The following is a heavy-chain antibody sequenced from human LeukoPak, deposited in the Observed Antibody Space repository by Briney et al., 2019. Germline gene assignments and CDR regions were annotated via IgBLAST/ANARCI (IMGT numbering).Heavy chain of an antibody. CDR1: GYTFTSYG. CDR2: ISAYNGNT. CDR3: AREPTRYYDNDAFDI. V-gene: IGHV1-18*01. J-gene: IGHJ3*02. D-gene: IGHD3-22*01. Sequence: ASVKVSCKASGYTFTSYGISWVRQAPGQGLEWMGWISAYNGNTNYAQKLQGRVTMTTDTSTSTAYMELRSLRSDDTAVYCCAREPTRYYDNDAFDIWGQGTMVTVSS.